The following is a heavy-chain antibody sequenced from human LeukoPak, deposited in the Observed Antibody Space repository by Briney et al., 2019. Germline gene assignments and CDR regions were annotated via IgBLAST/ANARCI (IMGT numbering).Heavy chain of an antibody. CDR3: AKDSDPDIAVAGIAYQH. D-gene: IGHD6-19*01. Sequence: GGSLRLSCAASGFTFSSYAMRWVRQAPGKGVEWVSAISGSGGSTYYADSVKGRFTISRDNSKNTLYLQMNSLRAEDTAVYYCAKDSDPDIAVAGIAYQHWGQGTLVTVSS. CDR1: GFTFSSYA. V-gene: IGHV3-23*01. CDR2: ISGSGGST. J-gene: IGHJ1*01.